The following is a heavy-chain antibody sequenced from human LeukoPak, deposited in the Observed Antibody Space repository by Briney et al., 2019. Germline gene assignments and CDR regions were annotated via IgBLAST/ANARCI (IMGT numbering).Heavy chain of an antibody. CDR1: VFTFTKSA. V-gene: IGHV1-58*02. D-gene: IGHD6-13*01. CDR3: AADWVAAAGALRYYYYMDV. J-gene: IGHJ6*03. CDR2: IVVGSGNT. Sequence: SVTVSFKSSVFTFTKSAMQWVGQARGQRGEGIGWIVVGSGNTNYAQKFQERVTITRDMSTSTAYMELSSLRSEDTAVYYCAADWVAAAGALRYYYYMDVWGKGTTVTVSS.